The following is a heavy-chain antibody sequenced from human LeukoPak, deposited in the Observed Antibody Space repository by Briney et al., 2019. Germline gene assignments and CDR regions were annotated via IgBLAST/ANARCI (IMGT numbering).Heavy chain of an antibody. CDR3: AKDRSPYYDSSGPWVD. CDR1: GFTFSSYA. Sequence: GGSLRLSCAASGFTFSSYAMSWVRQAPGKGLEWVSAISGSGGSTYYADSVKGRFTISRDNSKNTLYLQMNSLRAEDTAVYYCAKDRSPYYDSSGPWVDWGQGTLVTVSP. J-gene: IGHJ4*02. CDR2: ISGSGGST. D-gene: IGHD3-22*01. V-gene: IGHV3-23*01.